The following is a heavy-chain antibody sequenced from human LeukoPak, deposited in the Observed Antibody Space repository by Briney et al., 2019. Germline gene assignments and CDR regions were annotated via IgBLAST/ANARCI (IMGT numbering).Heavy chain of an antibody. Sequence: GGSLRLCCAASGFDFGAYEMTWVRQAPGKGLEWVAYFAGSDTTKYYADSVRGRFTISRDNAKNSLYLQMNSLRAEDTALYYCTTLGYHLDSWGEGTLVTVSS. J-gene: IGHJ4*02. CDR2: FAGSDTTK. CDR3: TTLGYHLDS. CDR1: GFDFGAYE. D-gene: IGHD3-22*01. V-gene: IGHV3-48*03.